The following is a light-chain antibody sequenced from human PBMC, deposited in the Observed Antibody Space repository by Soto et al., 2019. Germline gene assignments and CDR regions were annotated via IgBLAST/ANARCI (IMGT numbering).Light chain of an antibody. CDR2: DVT. V-gene: IGLV2-8*01. CDR1: SSDVGGYNY. Sequence: QSVLTQPPSASGSPGQSVTISCTGTSSDVGGYNYVSWHQQHPGKAPKLIIYDVTKRPSGVPDRFSGSKSGYTASLTVSGLQDEDEADYYCSSFAGGNIYVFGTGTKLTVL. CDR3: SSFAGGNIYV. J-gene: IGLJ1*01.